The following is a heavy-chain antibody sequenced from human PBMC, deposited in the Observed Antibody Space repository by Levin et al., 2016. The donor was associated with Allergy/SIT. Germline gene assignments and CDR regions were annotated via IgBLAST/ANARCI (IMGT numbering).Heavy chain of an antibody. D-gene: IGHD3-10*01. CDR3: ARAQGSGSYSSWGMDV. Sequence: SVKVSCKASGGTFSSYAISWVRQAPGQGLEWMGGIIPIFGTANYAQKFQGRVTITADESTSTAYMELSSLRSEDTAVYYCARAQGSGSYSSWGMDVWGQGTTVTVSS. CDR1: GGTFSSYA. V-gene: IGHV1-69*13. J-gene: IGHJ6*02. CDR2: IIPIFGTA.